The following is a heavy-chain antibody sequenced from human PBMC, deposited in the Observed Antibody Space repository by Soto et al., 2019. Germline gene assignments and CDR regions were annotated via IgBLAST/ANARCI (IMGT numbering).Heavy chain of an antibody. CDR2: IWNDGSNE. D-gene: IGHD5-18*01. CDR3: ARSPGRDGYNHFEY. Sequence: AGGSQRHTWKASGFKFINYGMHWIRQAPGKGLEWLAIIWNDGSNEYYADSVKGRFTISRDNAKNSLFLQMNSLRAEDTAVYYCARSPGRDGYNHFEYWGQGALFTVS. CDR1: GFKFINYG. J-gene: IGHJ4*01. V-gene: IGHV3-33*01.